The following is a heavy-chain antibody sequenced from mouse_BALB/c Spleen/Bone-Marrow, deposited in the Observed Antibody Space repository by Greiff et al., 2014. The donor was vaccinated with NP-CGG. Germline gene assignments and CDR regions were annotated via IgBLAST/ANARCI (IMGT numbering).Heavy chain of an antibody. CDR3: ARDRGLLRFDY. CDR2: IRNKANGYTT. CDR1: GFTFTDYY. J-gene: IGHJ2*01. D-gene: IGHD2-3*01. Sequence: EVQLVESGGGLVQPGGSLRLSCATSGFTFTDYYMSWVRQPSGKALEWLGFIRNKANGYTTEYSASVKRRFTISRDNSQSILYLQMNTLRAEDSATYYCARDRGLLRFDYWGQGTTLTVSS. V-gene: IGHV7-3*02.